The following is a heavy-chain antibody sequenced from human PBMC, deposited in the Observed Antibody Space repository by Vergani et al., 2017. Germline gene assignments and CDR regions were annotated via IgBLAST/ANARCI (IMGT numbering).Heavy chain of an antibody. V-gene: IGHV3-23*01. CDR2: ISGPGLST. Sequence: EVHLLESGGGLVQSGGSLRLSCAASGFTFSNSAVSWVRQAPGRGLAWVSSISGPGLSTYYADSVKGRFSISRDNSKNTVFLQMHSLRAEDTAIYYCAKDARRSNGWYYFVSWGQGSLVTVSS. CDR3: AKDARRSNGWYYFVS. CDR1: GFTFSNSA. D-gene: IGHD6-19*01. J-gene: IGHJ4*02.